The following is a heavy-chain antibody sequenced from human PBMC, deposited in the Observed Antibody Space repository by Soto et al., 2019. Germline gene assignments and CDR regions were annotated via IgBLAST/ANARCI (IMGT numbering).Heavy chain of an antibody. CDR2: ISTTSSSI. V-gene: IGHV3-48*02. Sequence: PGGSLRLSCAASGFTFSSYSMNWVRQAPGKGLEWISYISTTSSSIYYADSVKGGFTISRDNAKNSLFLQMNSLRDEDTAVYYCARKGVAFDYWGQGALVTVSS. J-gene: IGHJ4*02. D-gene: IGHD3-3*01. CDR1: GFTFSSYS. CDR3: ARKGVAFDY.